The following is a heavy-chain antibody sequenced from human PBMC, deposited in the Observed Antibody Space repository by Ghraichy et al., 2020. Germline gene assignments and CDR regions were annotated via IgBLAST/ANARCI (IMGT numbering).Heavy chain of an antibody. CDR2: INPSGGST. CDR1: GYTFTSYY. J-gene: IGHJ4*02. CDR3: VRGLVEMATITPFDY. V-gene: IGHV1-46*01. Sequence: ASVKVSCKASGYTFTSYYMHWVRQAPGQGLEWMGVINPSGGSTTYAQKFRGRVTMTRDTSTSTVHMELSSLRSEDTAVYYCVRGLVEMATITPFDYWGQGTLVTVSS. D-gene: IGHD5-24*01.